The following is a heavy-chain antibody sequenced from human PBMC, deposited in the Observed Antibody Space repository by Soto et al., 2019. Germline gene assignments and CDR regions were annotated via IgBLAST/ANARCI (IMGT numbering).Heavy chain of an antibody. CDR3: ARGRVLRYFDWLLRGWFDP. V-gene: IGHV1-8*01. CDR1: GWTFTRYG. CDR2: MKPNSGNR. J-gene: IGHJ5*02. Sequence: AAVKVSCKASGWTFTRYGRNWVRQATGQGLEWMGWMKPNSGNRGYAQKFQGRVTMTRNSSISTAYMELSSLRSEDTAVYYCARGRVLRYFDWLLRGWFDPWGQGTLVTVSS. D-gene: IGHD3-9*01.